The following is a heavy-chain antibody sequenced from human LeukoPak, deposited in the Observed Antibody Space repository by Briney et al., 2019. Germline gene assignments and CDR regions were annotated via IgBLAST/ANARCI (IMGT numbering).Heavy chain of an antibody. CDR1: GFTFSSYG. CDR3: AKTGYCSGGSCLYYFDY. D-gene: IGHD2-15*01. CDR2: ISYDGSNE. J-gene: IGHJ4*02. Sequence: GGSLRLSCAASGFTFSSYGMHWVRQAPGKGLEWVAVISYDGSNEYYADSVKGRFTISRDNSKNTLYLQMNSLRAEDTAVYYCAKTGYCSGGSCLYYFDYWGQGTLVTVSS. V-gene: IGHV3-30*18.